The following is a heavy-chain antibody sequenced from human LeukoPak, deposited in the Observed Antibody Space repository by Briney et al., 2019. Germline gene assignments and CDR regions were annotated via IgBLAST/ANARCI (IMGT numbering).Heavy chain of an antibody. CDR2: IYYSGTT. D-gene: IGHD2-21*01. CDR3: AMWQIKRFDP. J-gene: IGHJ5*02. CDR1: GGSISSYY. V-gene: IGHV4-59*01. Sequence: ASETLSLTCTVSGGSISSYYWSWIRQPPGKGLEWIGYIYYSGTTNYNPSLKSRVTISVDTSKNQFSLKLYSMTAADTAVYYRAMWQIKRFDPWGQGTLVTVSS.